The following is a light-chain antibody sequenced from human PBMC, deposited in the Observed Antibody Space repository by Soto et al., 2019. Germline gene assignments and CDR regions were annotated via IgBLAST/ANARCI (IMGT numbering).Light chain of an antibody. CDR3: QSYDSSLSGAV. J-gene: IGLJ3*02. CDR1: SSNIGAGYD. CDR2: DNN. V-gene: IGLV1-40*01. Sequence: QPVLTQPPSVSGAPGQRVTISCTGSSSNIGAGYDVHWYQQLPGTAPKLLIYDNNDRPSGVPDRLSGSKSGTSASLAITGLQAEDEADYYCQSYDSSLSGAVFGGGTKVTVL.